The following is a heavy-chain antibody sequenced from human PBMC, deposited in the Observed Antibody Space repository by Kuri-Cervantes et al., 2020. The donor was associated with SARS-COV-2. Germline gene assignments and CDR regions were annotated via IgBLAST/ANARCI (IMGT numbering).Heavy chain of an antibody. D-gene: IGHD4-17*01. J-gene: IGHJ6*02. V-gene: IGHV3-15*01. CDR2: IKSKTDGGTT. Sequence: GGSLRLSCAASGFTFSNAWMSWVRQAPGKGLEWVGRIKSKTDGGTTDYAAPVKGRFTISRDDSKNTLYLQMNSLRAEDTAVYYCARGLENDYGDYWSPPKPYYYYGMDVWGQGTTVTVSS. CDR1: GFTFSNAW. CDR3: ARGLENDYGDYWSPPKPYYYYGMDV.